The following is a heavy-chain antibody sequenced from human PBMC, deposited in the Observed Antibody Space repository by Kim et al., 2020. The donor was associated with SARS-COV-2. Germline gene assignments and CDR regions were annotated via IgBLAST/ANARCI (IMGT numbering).Heavy chain of an antibody. CDR3: AKGSFPED. J-gene: IGHJ3*01. CDR2: ISWNSGTI. CDR1: GFTFGDYA. V-gene: IGHV3-9*01. Sequence: GGSLRLSCAASGFTFGDYAMHWVRQAPGKGLEWVSGISWNSGTIVYVDSVKGRFTISRDNAKNSLYLQMNSLRGEDTALYYCAKGSFPEDWGQGTMVTVSS.